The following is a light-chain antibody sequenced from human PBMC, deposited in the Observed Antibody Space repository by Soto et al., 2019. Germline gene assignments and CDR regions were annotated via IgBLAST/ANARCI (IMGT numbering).Light chain of an antibody. CDR2: GAS. V-gene: IGKV3D-20*02. CDR1: QSVSSIY. CDR3: QQRSNWPPWT. Sequence: EIVLTQSPGTLSLSPGERATLSCRASQSVSSIYLAWYQQKPGQAPRLLIYGASSRATGIPDRFSGSGSGTDFTLTISSLEPEDFAVYYCQQRSNWPPWTFGQGTKLEIK. J-gene: IGKJ2*02.